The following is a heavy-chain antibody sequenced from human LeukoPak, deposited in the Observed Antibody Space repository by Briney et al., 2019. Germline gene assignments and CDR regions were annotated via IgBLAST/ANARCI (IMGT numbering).Heavy chain of an antibody. V-gene: IGHV1-46*03. J-gene: IGHJ3*02. D-gene: IGHD1-26*01. Sequence: ASVKVSCKASGYTFTSYYMHWVRQAPGQGLEWMGIINPSGGSTSYAQKFQGRVTMTRDTSTSTVYMELSSLRSEDTAVYYYARDPTYSGSLLGDAFDIWGQGTMVTVSS. CDR2: INPSGGST. CDR3: ARDPTYSGSLLGDAFDI. CDR1: GYTFTSYY.